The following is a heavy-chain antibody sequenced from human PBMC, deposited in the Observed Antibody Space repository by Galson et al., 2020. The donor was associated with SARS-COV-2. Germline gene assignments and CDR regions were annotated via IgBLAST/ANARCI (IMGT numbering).Heavy chain of an antibody. CDR1: GFTISGSW. Sequence: GESLKISCEASGFTISGSWLNWVRQAPGKGLEWLALIKNDGSEAYYVDSVRGRFTISRDNTKNSLYLQMNDLTVEYTAVYYCTAGHYSLWGQGTTVIVSS. CDR2: IKNDGSEA. J-gene: IGHJ3*01. D-gene: IGHD3-3*01. V-gene: IGHV3-7*01. CDR3: TAGHYSL.